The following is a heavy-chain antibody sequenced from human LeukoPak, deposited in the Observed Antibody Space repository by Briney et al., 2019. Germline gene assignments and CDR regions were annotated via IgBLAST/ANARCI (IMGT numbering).Heavy chain of an antibody. V-gene: IGHV1-46*01. Sequence: GASVNVSCKTSGYPFTNFFIHWVRQAPGQGLEWMGVINPSGGNTNYAQNFQGRVTVTRDTSTSTIYMDLSSLTSEDTAVYYCARLLNGSYFYWGQGTLVTVSS. CDR1: GYPFTNFF. CDR3: ARLLNGSYFY. CDR2: INPSGGNT. D-gene: IGHD1-26*01. J-gene: IGHJ4*02.